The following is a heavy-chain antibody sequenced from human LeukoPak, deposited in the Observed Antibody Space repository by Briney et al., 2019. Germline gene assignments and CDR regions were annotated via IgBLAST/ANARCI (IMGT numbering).Heavy chain of an antibody. CDR1: GFTFSSYT. Sequence: PGGSLRLSCAASGFTFSSYTMNWVRQAPGKGLEWVSSISGSSSYINYADSVKGRFTISRDNANNSLYLQMSSLRAEDTAVYYCARHDVASNDVHWFDPWGQGTLVTVSS. CDR3: ARHDVASNDVHWFDP. V-gene: IGHV3-21*01. CDR2: ISGSSSYI. J-gene: IGHJ5*02. D-gene: IGHD1-1*01.